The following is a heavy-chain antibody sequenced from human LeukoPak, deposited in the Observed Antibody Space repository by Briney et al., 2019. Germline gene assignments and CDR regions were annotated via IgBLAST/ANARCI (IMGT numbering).Heavy chain of an antibody. CDR1: GYTFTAYY. D-gene: IGHD5-24*01. J-gene: IGHJ4*02. CDR3: ARVLRRDGYNRYFDY. V-gene: IGHV1-2*02. CDR2: INPNSGVT. Sequence: GVSVNVSCKASGYTFTAYYIHWVRQAPGQGLEWMGWINPNSGVTNYAQKFQGRVTMTRDTPITTAFMELSRLRSDDTAVYYCARVLRRDGYNRYFDYWGQGTLVTVSS.